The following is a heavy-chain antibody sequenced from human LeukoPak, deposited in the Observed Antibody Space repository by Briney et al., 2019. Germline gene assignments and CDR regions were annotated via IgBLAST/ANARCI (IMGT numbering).Heavy chain of an antibody. CDR2: ISYDGSNK. CDR3: AKSWNDWNYFDY. D-gene: IGHD1-1*01. J-gene: IGHJ4*02. CDR1: GFTFSSYG. V-gene: IGHV3-30*18. Sequence: GRSLRLSCAASGFTFSSYGMHWVRQAPGKGLEWVAVISYDGSNKYYADSVKGRFTISRDNSKNTLYLQRNSLRAEDTAVYYCAKSWNDWNYFDYWGQGTLVTVSS.